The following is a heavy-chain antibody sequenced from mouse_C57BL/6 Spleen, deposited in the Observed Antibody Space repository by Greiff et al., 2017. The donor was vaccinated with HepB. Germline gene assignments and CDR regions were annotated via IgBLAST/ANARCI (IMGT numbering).Heavy chain of an antibody. J-gene: IGHJ1*03. V-gene: IGHV1-81*01. CDR1: GYTFTSYG. D-gene: IGHD1-1*01. CDR3: ARGYYGSSYDWYFDV. Sequence: QVQLQQSGAELARPGASVKLSCKASGYTFTSYGISWVKQRTGQGLEWIGEIYPRSGNTYYNEKFKGKATLTADKSSSTAYMELRSLTSEDSAVYFCARGYYGSSYDWYFDVWGTGTTVTVSS. CDR2: IYPRSGNT.